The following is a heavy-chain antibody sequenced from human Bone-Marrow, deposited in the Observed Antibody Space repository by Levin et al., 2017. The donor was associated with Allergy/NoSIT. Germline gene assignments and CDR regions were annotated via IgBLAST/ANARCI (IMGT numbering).Heavy chain of an antibody. CDR2: INPDNGHT. CDR1: GYWFTAYK. D-gene: IGHD3-22*01. CDR3: AGLHRLGYYDTSWFS. Sequence: ASVKVSCKASGYWFTAYKIHWVRQAPGQGLEWMGWINPDNGHTNYAQKFQGRFTVTGDPSISTAYMELSSLRSDDTAVYYCAGLHRLGYYDTSWFSWGQGTLVTVSS. V-gene: IGHV1-2*02. J-gene: IGHJ5*02.